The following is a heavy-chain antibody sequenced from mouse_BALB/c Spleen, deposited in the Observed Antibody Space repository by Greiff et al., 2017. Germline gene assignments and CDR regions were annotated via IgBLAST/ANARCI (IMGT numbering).Heavy chain of an antibody. CDR3: ARDNGHFDV. J-gene: IGHJ1*01. CDR2: IWAGGST. V-gene: IGHV2-9*02. CDR1: GFSLTSYG. Sequence: VQLQQSGPGLVAPSQSLSITCTVSGFSLTSYGVHWVRQPPGKGLEWLGVIWAGGSTNYNSALMSRLSISKDNSKSQVFLKMNSLQTDDTAMYYCARDNGHFDVWGAGTTVTVSS. D-gene: IGHD3-1*01.